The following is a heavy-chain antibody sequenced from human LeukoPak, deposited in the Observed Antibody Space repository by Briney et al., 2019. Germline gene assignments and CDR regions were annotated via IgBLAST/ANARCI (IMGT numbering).Heavy chain of an antibody. Sequence: PGGSLRLSCAASGFTFSSYAMHWVRRAPGKGLEWVAVISYDGSNKYYADSVKGRFTISRDNSKNTLYLQMNSLRAEDTAVYYCARDRPTYGSGSSNAFDIWGQGTMVTVSS. V-gene: IGHV3-30-3*01. J-gene: IGHJ3*02. CDR1: GFTFSSYA. CDR2: ISYDGSNK. CDR3: ARDRPTYGSGSSNAFDI. D-gene: IGHD3-10*01.